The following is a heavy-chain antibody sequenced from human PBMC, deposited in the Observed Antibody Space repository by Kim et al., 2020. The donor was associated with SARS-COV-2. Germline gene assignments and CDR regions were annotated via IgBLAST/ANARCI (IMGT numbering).Heavy chain of an antibody. CDR2: TIPLLDSI. CDR1: GGSFRSYG. V-gene: IGHV1-69*10. J-gene: IGHJ6*02. CDR3: ATTRDRDSSSYGMDV. Sequence: SVKVSCKVSGGSFRSYGLHWVRQAPGHGLEWVGRTIPLLDSIDYAQRFQGRVTITADKSTATAYLEMRSLTFEDTAIYYCATTRDRDSSSYGMDVWGRG. D-gene: IGHD1-1*01.